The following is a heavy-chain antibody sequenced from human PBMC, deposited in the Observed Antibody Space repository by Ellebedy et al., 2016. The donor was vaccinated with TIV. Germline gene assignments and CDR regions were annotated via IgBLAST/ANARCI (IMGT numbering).Heavy chain of an antibody. D-gene: IGHD6-19*01. CDR1: GFTFDDYA. CDR3: AKAVAGTVYYGMDV. Sequence: PGGSLRLSCAASGFTFDDYAMHWVRQAPGKGLEWVSGIRWNSGSIGYADSVKGRFTISRDNAKNSLYLQMNSLRAEDMALYYCAKAVAGTVYYGMDVWGQGTTVTVSS. CDR2: IRWNSGSI. J-gene: IGHJ6*02. V-gene: IGHV3-9*03.